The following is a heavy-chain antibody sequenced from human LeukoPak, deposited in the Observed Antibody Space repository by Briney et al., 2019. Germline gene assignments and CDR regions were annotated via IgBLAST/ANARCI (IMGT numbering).Heavy chain of an antibody. CDR1: GGFFSGYY. J-gene: IGHJ4*02. Sequence: SETLSLTCAVYGGFFSGYYWSWIRQPPGKGLECIGEINHSGSTNYNPSLKSRVTISVDTSKNQFSLKLSSVTAADTAVYYCARGLNSGYVRLWGQGTLVTVSS. CDR3: ARGLNSGYVRL. D-gene: IGHD5-12*01. V-gene: IGHV4-34*01. CDR2: INHSGST.